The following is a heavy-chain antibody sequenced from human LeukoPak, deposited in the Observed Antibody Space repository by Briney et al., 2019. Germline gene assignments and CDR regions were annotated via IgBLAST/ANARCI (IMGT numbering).Heavy chain of an antibody. V-gene: IGHV1-2*02. CDR2: INPNSGGT. CDR1: GYTFTGYY. D-gene: IGHD2-2*01. Sequence: ASVKVSCKASGYTFTGYYMHWVRQAPGQGLEWMGWINPNSGGTNYAQKFQGRVTMTRDTSISTAYMELRSLRPEDTAVYYCARKFTSSRRFDHWGQGTLVTVSS. CDR3: ARKFTSSRRFDH. J-gene: IGHJ4*02.